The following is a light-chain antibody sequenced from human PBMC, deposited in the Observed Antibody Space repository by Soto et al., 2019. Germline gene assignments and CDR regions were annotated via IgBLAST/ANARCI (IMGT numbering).Light chain of an antibody. Sequence: SVLSPPASVCGSPGQSITISCTGTIGDVGGYRYVSWFQHHPGKAPKVIIYEVSNRASGVSNRFSGSKSGNTAFLTISGLQAEDEADYYCNSYTSSSAPYVFGTGTKVTV. V-gene: IGLV2-14*01. CDR2: EVS. J-gene: IGLJ1*01. CDR3: NSYTSSSAPYV. CDR1: IGDVGGYRY.